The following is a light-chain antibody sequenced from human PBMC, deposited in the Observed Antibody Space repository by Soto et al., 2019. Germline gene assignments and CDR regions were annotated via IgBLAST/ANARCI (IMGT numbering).Light chain of an antibody. V-gene: IGKV1-16*02. J-gene: IGKJ5*01. CDR2: AAS. CDR1: QGIRNY. CDR3: QQYDDLPIT. Sequence: DIQMTQSPSSLSASLGDTVTITCRASQGIRNYLAWYQQKPGKAPKLLIYAASSLQSGVPSKFSGSGSGTEFTLTISSLQPEDIATYFCQQYDDLPITFGQGTRLEIK.